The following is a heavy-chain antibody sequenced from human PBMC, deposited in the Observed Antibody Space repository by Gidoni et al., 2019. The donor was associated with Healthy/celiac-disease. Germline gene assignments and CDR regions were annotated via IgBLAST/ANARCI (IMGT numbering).Heavy chain of an antibody. CDR1: GFTFSSYG. CDR2: ISYDGSNK. Sequence: QVQLVESGGGVVQPGRSLRLSCAAPGFTFSSYGMHWVRQAPGKGLEWVEVISYDGSNKYYADSVKGRFTISRDNSKNTLYLQMNSLRAEDTAVYYCAKDPRYNWNYGYYYYYGMDVWGQGTTVTVSS. V-gene: IGHV3-30*18. D-gene: IGHD1-7*01. CDR3: AKDPRYNWNYGYYYYYGMDV. J-gene: IGHJ6*02.